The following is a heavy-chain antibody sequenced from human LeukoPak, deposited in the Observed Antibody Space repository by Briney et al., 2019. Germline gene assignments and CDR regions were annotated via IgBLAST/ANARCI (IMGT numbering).Heavy chain of an antibody. D-gene: IGHD5-18*01. V-gene: IGHV3-11*01. CDR3: AVIQLWFNFDY. Sequence: PGGALRLSCAASGFTFSDYYMSWIRQAPGKGLGWVSYISSSGSTIYYADSVKGRFTISRDNAKNSLYLQMNSLRAEDTAVYYCAVIQLWFNFDYWGQGTLVTVSS. J-gene: IGHJ4*02. CDR2: ISSSGSTI. CDR1: GFTFSDYY.